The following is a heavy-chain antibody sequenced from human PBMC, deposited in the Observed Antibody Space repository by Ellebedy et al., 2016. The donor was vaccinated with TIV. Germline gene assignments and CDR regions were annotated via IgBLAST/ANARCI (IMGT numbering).Heavy chain of an antibody. V-gene: IGHV4-30-2*01. CDR3: ARALNANYYYGIDV. CDR1: GGSISSGGYS. Sequence: LRLSCAVSGGSISSGGYSWGWIRQPPGKDLEWIGYFYQSGTTFYNPSLKSRATISVDRPKNQFSLRLSSVTAADTAVYYCARALNANYYYGIDVWGQGTTVTVSS. CDR2: FYQSGTT. J-gene: IGHJ6*02.